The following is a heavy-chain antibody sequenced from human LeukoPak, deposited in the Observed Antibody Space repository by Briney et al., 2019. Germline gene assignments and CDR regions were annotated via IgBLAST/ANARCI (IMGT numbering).Heavy chain of an antibody. CDR3: ARPDLGYCSSTSCPSAFDI. Sequence: PGGSLRLSCAASGFTFSDYYMSWIRQAPGKGLEWVSYISSSGSTIYYADSVKGRFTISRDNAKDSLYLQMNSLRAEDTAVYYCARPDLGYCSSTSCPSAFDIWGQGTMVTVSS. CDR1: GFTFSDYY. J-gene: IGHJ3*02. D-gene: IGHD2-2*01. CDR2: ISSSGSTI. V-gene: IGHV3-11*04.